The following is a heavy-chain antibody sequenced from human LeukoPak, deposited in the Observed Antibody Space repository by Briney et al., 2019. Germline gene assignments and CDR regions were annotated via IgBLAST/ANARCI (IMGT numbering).Heavy chain of an antibody. CDR1: GGSISSSNYY. J-gene: IGHJ5*02. V-gene: IGHV4-39*01. D-gene: IGHD3-10*01. Sequence: SETLSLTCTVSGGSISSSNYYWGWIRQPPGKGLEWIGSIYYSRNTYYNPSLKSRVAISVDTSKTQFYLKLKSVTAADTGVYFCARRLDDFIDGEGLHYRFDLWGQGTLVTVSS. CDR2: IYYSRNT. CDR3: ARRLDDFIDGEGLHYRFDL.